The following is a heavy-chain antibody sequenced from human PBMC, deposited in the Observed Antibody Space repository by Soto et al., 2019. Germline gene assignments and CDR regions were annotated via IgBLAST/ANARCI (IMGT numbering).Heavy chain of an antibody. Sequence: GGSLRLSCAASGFPFGENAMSWVRQAPGKGLEWVSGISDSGATTYYADSVRGRFTISRDNSKNTLYLQMKSLRAEDSASYYCAKVDTSSGSLDYWGQGALVTVS. CDR2: ISDSGATT. V-gene: IGHV3-23*01. D-gene: IGHD6-19*01. J-gene: IGHJ4*02. CDR1: GFPFGENA. CDR3: AKVDTSSGSLDY.